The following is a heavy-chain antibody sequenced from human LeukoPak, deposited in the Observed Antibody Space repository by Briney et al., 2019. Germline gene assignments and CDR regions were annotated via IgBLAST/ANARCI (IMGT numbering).Heavy chain of an antibody. CDR3: ARGWDYGDTKNRDDY. CDR2: IIPILGIA. Sequence: SVKVSCKASGGTFSSYAISWVRQAPGQGLEWMGRIIPILGIANYAQKLQGRVTMTTDTSTSTAYMELRSLRSDDTAVYYCARGWDYGDTKNRDDYWGQGTLVTVSS. D-gene: IGHD4-17*01. CDR1: GGTFSSYA. J-gene: IGHJ4*02. V-gene: IGHV1-69*04.